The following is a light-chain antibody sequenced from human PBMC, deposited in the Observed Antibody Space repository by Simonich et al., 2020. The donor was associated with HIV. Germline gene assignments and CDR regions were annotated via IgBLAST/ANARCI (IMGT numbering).Light chain of an antibody. CDR1: SSDVGGYNY. CDR2: DVA. V-gene: IGLV2-11*01. CDR3: CSYAGSYIFVL. J-gene: IGLJ3*02. Sequence: QSALTQPRSVSGSPGHSVTISCTGTSSDVGGYNYVSWYQQHPGKAPKRMIYDVAKRPSGVPDRFSGSKSGNTASLTISGLQAEDEADYYCCSYAGSYIFVLFGGGTKLTVL.